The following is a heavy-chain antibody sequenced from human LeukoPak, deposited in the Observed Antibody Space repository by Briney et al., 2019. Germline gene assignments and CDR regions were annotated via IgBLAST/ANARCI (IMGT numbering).Heavy chain of an antibody. CDR2: INPSGGST. V-gene: IGHV1-46*01. D-gene: IGHD4-17*01. CDR3: ARGDYGDYVFDY. Sequence: ASVEVSCKASGYTFTSYYMHWVRQAPGQGPEWMGIINPSGGSTSYAQKFQGRVTMTRDTSTSTVYMELSSLRSEDTAVYYCARGDYGDYVFDYWGQGTLVTVSS. CDR1: GYTFTSYY. J-gene: IGHJ4*02.